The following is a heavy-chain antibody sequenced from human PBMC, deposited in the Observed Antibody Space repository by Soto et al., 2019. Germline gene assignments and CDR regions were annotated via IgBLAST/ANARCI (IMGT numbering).Heavy chain of an antibody. CDR3: ARDQGYSSSWYMGYYYYYYGMDV. J-gene: IGHJ6*02. V-gene: IGHV4-59*01. D-gene: IGHD6-13*01. CDR1: GGSISGYY. CDR2: IYYSGST. Sequence: SETLSLTCTVSGGSISGYYWSWIRQPPGKGLEWIGYIYYSGSTNYNPSLKSRVTISVDTSKNQFSLKLSSVTAADTAVYYCARDQGYSSSWYMGYYYYYYGMDVWGQGTTVTVSS.